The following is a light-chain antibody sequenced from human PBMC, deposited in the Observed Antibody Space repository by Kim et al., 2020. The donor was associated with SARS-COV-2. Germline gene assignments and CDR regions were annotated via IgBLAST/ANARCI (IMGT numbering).Light chain of an antibody. Sequence: LSTGERATLFCRASHNVSSGQLAWYQHTPGQAPRLLIHDASLRATGIPDRFTGSGSGTHFTLVISRLEPEDFAFYLCQQYDDSPAFGGGTKVDIK. J-gene: IGKJ4*02. CDR2: DAS. V-gene: IGKV3-20*01. CDR3: QQYDDSPA. CDR1: HNVSSGQ.